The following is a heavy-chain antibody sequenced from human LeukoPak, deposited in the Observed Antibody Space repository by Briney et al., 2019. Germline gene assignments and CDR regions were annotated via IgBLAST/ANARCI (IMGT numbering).Heavy chain of an antibody. V-gene: IGHV1-8*03. CDR3: ARWGSSWYIDY. D-gene: IGHD6-13*01. J-gene: IGHJ4*02. CDR1: GGTFSSYA. CDR2: MNPNSGNT. Sequence: GSSVKVSCKASGGTFSSYAISWVRQAPGQGLEWMGWMNPNSGNTGYAQKFQGRVTITRNTSISTAYMELSSLRSEDTAVYYCARWGSSWYIDYWGQGTLVTVSS.